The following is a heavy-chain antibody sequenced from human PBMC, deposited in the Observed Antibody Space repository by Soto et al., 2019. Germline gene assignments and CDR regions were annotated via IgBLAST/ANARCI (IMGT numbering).Heavy chain of an antibody. V-gene: IGHV1-18*01. J-gene: IGHJ4*02. CDR1: GYTVTSYH. Sequence: QVQLVQSGAEVKKPGASVKVSCKTSGYTVTSYHISWVRQAPGQGLEWMGWISAYNTNTNYAQKFQGRVTITTDTLTSTAYMELRSLRSDDTAVYYCARDTPPTDYWGQGTLVTVSS. CDR3: ARDTPPTDY. CDR2: ISAYNTNT.